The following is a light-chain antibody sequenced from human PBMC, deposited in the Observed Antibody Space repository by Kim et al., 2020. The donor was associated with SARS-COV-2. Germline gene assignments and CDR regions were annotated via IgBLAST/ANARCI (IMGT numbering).Light chain of an antibody. Sequence: PGERATLSCRASQSISSSTLTWYQQKPGQALRLLIYGASTRATGIPDRFSGTGSGTDFTLTISRLEPEDFVVYYCQRFGSSPLMFTFGQGTKLEI. CDR1: QSISSST. V-gene: IGKV3-20*01. CDR3: QRFGSSPLMFT. J-gene: IGKJ2*01. CDR2: GAS.